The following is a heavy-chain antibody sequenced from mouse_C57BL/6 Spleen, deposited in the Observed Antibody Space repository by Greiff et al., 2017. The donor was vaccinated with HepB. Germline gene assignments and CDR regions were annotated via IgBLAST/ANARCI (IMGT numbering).Heavy chain of an antibody. CDR3: ARRTVVTTDWYFDV. J-gene: IGHJ1*03. CDR1: GYAFSSSW. CDR2: IYPGDGDT. V-gene: IGHV1-82*01. D-gene: IGHD1-1*01. Sequence: LVESGPELVKPGASVKISCKASGYAFSSSWMNWVKQRPGKGLEWIGRIYPGDGDTNYNGKFKGKATLTADKSSSTAYMQLSSLTSEDSAVYFCARRTVVTTDWYFDVWGTGTTVTVSS.